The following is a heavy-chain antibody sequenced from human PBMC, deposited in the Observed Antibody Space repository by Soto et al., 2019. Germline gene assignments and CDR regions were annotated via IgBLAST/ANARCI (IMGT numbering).Heavy chain of an antibody. CDR3: AREQDCSGGSCYSQNFDY. CDR1: GFTFSSYG. D-gene: IGHD2-15*01. CDR2: IWYDGSNK. Sequence: GGSLRLSCAASGFTFSSYGMHWVRQAPGKGLEWVAVIWYDGSNKYYADSVKGRFTISRDNSKNTLYLQMNSLRAEDTAVYYCAREQDCSGGSCYSQNFDYWGQGTLVTVSS. V-gene: IGHV3-33*01. J-gene: IGHJ4*02.